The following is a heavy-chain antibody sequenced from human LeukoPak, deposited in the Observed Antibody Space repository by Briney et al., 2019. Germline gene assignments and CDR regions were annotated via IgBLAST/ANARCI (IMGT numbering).Heavy chain of an antibody. V-gene: IGHV5-51*01. D-gene: IGHD2-15*01. CDR3: ARHSFSYCSGGSCYSAGYGMDV. CDR2: IYPGDSDT. CDR1: GYSFTSYW. Sequence: GESLKISCKGSGYSFTSYWIGWVRQMPGKGLGWMGIIYPGDSDTRYSPSFQGQVTISADKSTSTAYLQWSSLKAADTAMYYCARHSFSYCSGGSCYSAGYGMDVWGQGTTVTVSS. J-gene: IGHJ6*02.